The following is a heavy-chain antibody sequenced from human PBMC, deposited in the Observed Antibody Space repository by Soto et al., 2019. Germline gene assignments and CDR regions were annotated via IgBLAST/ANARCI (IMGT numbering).Heavy chain of an antibody. CDR2: INPNSGGT. CDR1: GYTFTGYY. D-gene: IGHD3-3*01. V-gene: IGHV1-2*02. Sequence: GASVKVSCKASGYTFTGYYMHWVRQAPGQGLEWMGWINPNSGGTNYAQKFQGRVTMTRDTSISTAYMELSRLRSDDTAVYYCARDSTIFGVVIETGVWGQGTTVTVSS. CDR3: ARDSTIFGVVIETGV. J-gene: IGHJ6*02.